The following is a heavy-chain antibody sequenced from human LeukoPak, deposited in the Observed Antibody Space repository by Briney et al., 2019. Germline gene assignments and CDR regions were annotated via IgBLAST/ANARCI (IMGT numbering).Heavy chain of an antibody. CDR1: GGTFSSYA. J-gene: IGHJ4*02. D-gene: IGHD6-6*01. V-gene: IGHV1-69*04. Sequence: SVKVSCKASGGTFSSYAISWVRQAPGQGLEWMGRIIPILGIANYAQKFQGRVTITADKSTSTVYMELKSLRSDDTAVYYCARIQSRIIAARPGNPAFDYWGRGTLVTVSS. CDR2: IIPILGIA. CDR3: ARIQSRIIAARPGNPAFDY.